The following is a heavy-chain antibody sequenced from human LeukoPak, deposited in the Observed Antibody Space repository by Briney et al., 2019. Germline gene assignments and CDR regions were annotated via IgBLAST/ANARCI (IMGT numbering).Heavy chain of an antibody. CDR1: GFTFSSYA. J-gene: IGHJ4*02. V-gene: IGHV3-23*01. D-gene: IGHD1-26*01. Sequence: PGGSLRLSCAASGFTFSSYAMSWVRQAPGKGLEWVSAISGSGGSTYYADSVKGRYTISRDNSKNTLYLQMNSLRAEDTAVYYCAKAFKGSYLGSGVFDYWGQGTLVTVSS. CDR2: ISGSGGST. CDR3: AKAFKGSYLGSGVFDY.